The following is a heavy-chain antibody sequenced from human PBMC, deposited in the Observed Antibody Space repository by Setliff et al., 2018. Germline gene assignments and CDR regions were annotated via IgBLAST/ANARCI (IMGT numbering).Heavy chain of an antibody. CDR1: GYTLTELS. V-gene: IGHV1-24*01. CDR2: FDPEDGET. J-gene: IGHJ3*02. Sequence: ASVKVSCKVSGYTLTELSMHWVRQAPGKGLEWMGGFDPEDGETIYAQKFQGRVTMTEDTSTDTTYMELSSLRSEDTAVYYCATNSGGNTIDAFDIWGQGTMVTVSS. CDR3: ATNSGGNTIDAFDI. D-gene: IGHD2-15*01.